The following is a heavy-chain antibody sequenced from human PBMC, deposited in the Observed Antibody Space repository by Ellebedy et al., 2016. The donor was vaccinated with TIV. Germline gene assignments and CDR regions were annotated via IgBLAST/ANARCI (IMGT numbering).Heavy chain of an antibody. D-gene: IGHD3-3*01. CDR3: AKGPEWLLFDY. CDR1: GGSISSGGYY. V-gene: IGHV4-31*03. Sequence: SETLSLTXTVSGGSISSGGYYWSWIRQHPGKGLEWIGYIYYSGSTYYNPSLKSRVTISVDTSKNQFSLKLSSVTAADTAVYYCAKGPEWLLFDYWGQGTLVTVSS. J-gene: IGHJ4*02. CDR2: IYYSGST.